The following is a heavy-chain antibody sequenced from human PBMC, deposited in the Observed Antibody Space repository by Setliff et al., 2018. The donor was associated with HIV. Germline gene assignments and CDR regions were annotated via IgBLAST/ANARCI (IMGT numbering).Heavy chain of an antibody. D-gene: IGHD2-15*01. CDR2: IYASRST. CDR1: GGSLSNYY. V-gene: IGHV4-4*09. CDR3: ARSVPRYCSGGSCYPPLFDY. Sequence: PSETLSLTCTDAGGSLSNYYWSWIRQSPGKGPEWIGYIYASRSTNHNPSLKSRVTISPDTSKDQFSLKLSSVTAADTAVYYCARSVPRYCSGGSCYPPLFDYWGQGTLVTVSS. J-gene: IGHJ4*02.